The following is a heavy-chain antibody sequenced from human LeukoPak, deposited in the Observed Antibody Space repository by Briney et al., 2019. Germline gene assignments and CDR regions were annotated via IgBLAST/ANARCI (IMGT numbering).Heavy chain of an antibody. V-gene: IGHV4-34*01. CDR3: ARGIFYGGRNQYIWFDL. J-gene: IGHJ5*02. CDR1: GGPFRGFF. D-gene: IGHD4-23*01. Sequence: SETLSLTCAVYGGPFRGFFWSWIRQAPGKGLEWIGEISHSGSSNYDPSLKSRVTISVDTSKSQFSLRLTSATAADTAVYYCARGIFYGGRNQYIWFDLWGQGTLVTVSS. CDR2: ISHSGSS.